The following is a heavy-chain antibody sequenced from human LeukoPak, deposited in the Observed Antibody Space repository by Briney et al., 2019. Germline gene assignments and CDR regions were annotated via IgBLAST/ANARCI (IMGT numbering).Heavy chain of an antibody. CDR1: GGSFSGYY. CDR2: INHSGST. CDR3: ARLGYCSGGSCYTFDY. J-gene: IGHJ4*02. V-gene: IGHV4-34*01. D-gene: IGHD2-15*01. Sequence: NPSETLSLTCAVYGGSFSGYYWSWIRQPPGKGLEWIGEINHSGSTNYNPSLKSRVTISVDTSKNQFSLKLSSVTAADTAVYYCARLGYCSGGSCYTFDYWGQGTLVTVSS.